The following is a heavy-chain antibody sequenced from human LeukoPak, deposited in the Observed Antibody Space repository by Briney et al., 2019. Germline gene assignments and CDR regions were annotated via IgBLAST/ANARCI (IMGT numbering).Heavy chain of an antibody. CDR2: ISYDGSNK. Sequence: GGSLRLSCAASGFTFSSYAMHWVRQAPGKGLEWVAVISYDGSNKYYADSVKGRFTISRDNSKNTLYLQMNSLRAEDTAVYYCARGVHRSYGVVIMGSCDYWGQGTPVTVSS. CDR1: GFTFSSYA. J-gene: IGHJ4*02. CDR3: ARGVHRSYGVVIMGSCDY. D-gene: IGHD3-3*01. V-gene: IGHV3-30-3*01.